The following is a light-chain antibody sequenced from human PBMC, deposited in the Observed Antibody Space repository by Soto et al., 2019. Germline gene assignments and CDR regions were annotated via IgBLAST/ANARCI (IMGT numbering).Light chain of an antibody. J-gene: IGKJ1*01. CDR3: QQYGSSPRT. Sequence: EIVLTQSPGTLSLALGERATLSCRASQSVSSNFLAWYQQKPGQAPRLLIYGASSRATGIPDRFSGSGSGTGFTLTSSRLEPEDFAVYYCQQYGSSPRTFGEGTKVEIK. V-gene: IGKV3-20*01. CDR2: GAS. CDR1: QSVSSNF.